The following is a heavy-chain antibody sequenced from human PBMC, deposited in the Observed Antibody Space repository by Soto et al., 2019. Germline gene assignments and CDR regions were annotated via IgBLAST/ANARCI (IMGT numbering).Heavy chain of an antibody. D-gene: IGHD6-13*01. V-gene: IGHV3-33*01. J-gene: IGHJ4*02. CDR3: AREEAAAGTYYFDY. CDR1: GFTFSSYG. Sequence: SGGSLRLSCAASGFTFSSYGMHWVRQAPGKGLEWVAVIWYDGSNKYYADSVKGRFTISRDNSKNTLYLQMNSLRAEDTAVYYCAREEAAAGTYYFDYWGQGTLVTVSS. CDR2: IWYDGSNK.